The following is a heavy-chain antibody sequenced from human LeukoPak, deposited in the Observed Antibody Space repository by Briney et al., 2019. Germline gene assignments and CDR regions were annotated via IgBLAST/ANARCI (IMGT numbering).Heavy chain of an antibody. V-gene: IGHV1-2*04. CDR2: INPNSGGT. J-gene: IGHJ6*02. CDR1: GYTFTGYY. Sequence: ASVKVSCKASGYTFTGYYMHWVRQAPGQGLEWMGWINPNSGGTNYAQKFQGWVTMTRDTSISTAYMELSRLRSDDTAVYYCARDKGGGSWYNYYCYYGMDVWGQGTTVTVSS. D-gene: IGHD6-13*01. CDR3: ARDKGGGSWYNYYCYYGMDV.